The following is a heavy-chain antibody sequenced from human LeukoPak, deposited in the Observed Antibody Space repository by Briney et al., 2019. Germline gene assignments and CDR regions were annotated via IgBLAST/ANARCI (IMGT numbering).Heavy chain of an antibody. CDR2: IVVGSGNT. Sequence: ASVKVSCKASGYTFTSSAVQWVRQARGQRLEWIGWIVVGSGNTNYAQKFQERVTITRDMSTSTAYMELSSLRSEDTAVYYCAAVSYYDFWSGYPRLGYFDYWGQGTLVTVSS. J-gene: IGHJ4*02. CDR1: GYTFTSSA. D-gene: IGHD3-3*01. CDR3: AAVSYYDFWSGYPRLGYFDY. V-gene: IGHV1-58*01.